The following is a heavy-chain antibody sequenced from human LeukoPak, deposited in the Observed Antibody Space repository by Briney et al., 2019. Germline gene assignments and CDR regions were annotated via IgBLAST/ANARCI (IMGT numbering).Heavy chain of an antibody. CDR3: ANEPYPSYGMDV. V-gene: IGHV1-18*01. CDR2: ISAYNGNT. D-gene: IGHD1-14*01. Sequence: ASVKVSCTASGYSFTSYGISWVRQAPGQGLEWMGWISAYNGNTNYAQKLQGRVTMTTDTSTSTAYMELRSLRSDDAAVHYCANEPYPSYGMDVWGQGTTVTVSS. CDR1: GYSFTSYG. J-gene: IGHJ6*02.